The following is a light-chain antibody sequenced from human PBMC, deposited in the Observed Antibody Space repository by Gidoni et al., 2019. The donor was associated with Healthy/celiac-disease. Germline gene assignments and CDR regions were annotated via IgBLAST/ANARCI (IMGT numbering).Light chain of an antibody. CDR3: QQYGSSLPWT. Sequence: EIVLTQSPGTLSLSPGERATLSCRASQSVSSSYLAWYPQKPGQAPRLLIYGASSRATGIPDRFSGSGSGTDFNLTISRREPEDFAVYYCQQYGSSLPWTFGQGTKVEIK. CDR2: GAS. CDR1: QSVSSSY. V-gene: IGKV3-20*01. J-gene: IGKJ1*01.